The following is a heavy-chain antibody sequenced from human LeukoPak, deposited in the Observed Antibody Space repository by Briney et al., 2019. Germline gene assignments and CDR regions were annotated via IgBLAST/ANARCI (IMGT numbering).Heavy chain of an antibody. D-gene: IGHD2-15*01. CDR2: IYYSGST. V-gene: IGHV4-59*01. CDR3: ARQRDSCSGGSCPYFDY. Sequence: SSETLSLTYTVSGGSISSYYWSWIRQPPGKGLEWIGYIYYSGSTNYNPSLKSRVTISVDTSKNQFSLKLSSVTAADTAVYYCARQRDSCSGGSCPYFDYWGQGTLVTVSS. CDR1: GGSISSYY. J-gene: IGHJ4*02.